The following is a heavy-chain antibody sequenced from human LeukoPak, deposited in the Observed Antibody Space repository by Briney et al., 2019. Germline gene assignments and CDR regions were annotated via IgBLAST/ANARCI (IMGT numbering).Heavy chain of an antibody. V-gene: IGHV4-59*01. Sequence: SETLSLTCTVSGGSISSYYWSWIRQPPGKGLEWIGYIYYSGSTNYNPSLKSRVTISVDTSKNQFSLKLSSVTAADTAVYYCARVGSDDYGDYYFDYWGRGTLVTVSS. CDR2: IYYSGST. J-gene: IGHJ4*02. D-gene: IGHD4-17*01. CDR3: ARVGSDDYGDYYFDY. CDR1: GGSISSYY.